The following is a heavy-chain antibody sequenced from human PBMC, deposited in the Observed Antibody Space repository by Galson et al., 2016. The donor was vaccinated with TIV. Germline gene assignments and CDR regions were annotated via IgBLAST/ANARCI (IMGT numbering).Heavy chain of an antibody. J-gene: IGHJ4*02. CDR1: GFIFDNAW. D-gene: IGHD4-17*01. Sequence: SLRLSCAASGFIFDNAWMSWVRQAPGKGLEWVGRIKTKVDGGTADYAAPVNGRFTISRDDSKNTLYLQMNSLKTEETATYYCATHYGDYWGYYFDYWGQGTLVTASS. V-gene: IGHV3-15*01. CDR3: ATHYGDYWGYYFDY. CDR2: IKTKVDGGTA.